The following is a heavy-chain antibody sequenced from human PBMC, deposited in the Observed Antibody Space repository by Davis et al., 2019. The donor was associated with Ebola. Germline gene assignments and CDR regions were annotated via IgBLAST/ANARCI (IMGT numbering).Heavy chain of an antibody. CDR3: TGTVAGVDY. CDR2: IRSKANSYAT. J-gene: IGHJ4*02. D-gene: IGHD6-19*01. V-gene: IGHV3-73*01. CDR1: GFTFSCSA. Sequence: GESLKISCAASGFTFSCSAMHWVRQASGKGLEWVGRIRSKANSYATAYAASVKGRFTISRDDSKNTAYLQMNSLKTEDTAVYYCTGTVAGVDYWGQGTLVTVSS.